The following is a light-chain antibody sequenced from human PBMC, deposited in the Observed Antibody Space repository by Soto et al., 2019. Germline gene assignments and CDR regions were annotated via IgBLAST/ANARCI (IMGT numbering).Light chain of an antibody. Sequence: EVVLTQYPGTLSLSPGERDTLSCRASQGVSSSYLAWSQQKPGQPPRLRIYCASSRATDIPDRFSGSGSGTVFTLTITGLELEDFALYYWEHYRTSFGGGTKVEIK. CDR3: EHYRTS. V-gene: IGKV3-20*01. CDR2: CAS. CDR1: QGVSSSY. J-gene: IGKJ4*02.